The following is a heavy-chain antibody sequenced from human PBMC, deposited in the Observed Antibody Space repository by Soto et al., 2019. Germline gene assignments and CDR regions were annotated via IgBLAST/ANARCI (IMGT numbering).Heavy chain of an antibody. CDR3: SRWYCSGGSCYYSYGMDV. Sequence: GGSLRLSCAASGFTFSSYAMHWVRQAPGKGLEWGAVISYDGSNKYYADSVKGRFTISRDNSKNTLYLQMNSLRAEDSAVYYCSRWYCSGGSCYYSYGMDVWGQGTTVTVSS. CDR1: GFTFSSYA. J-gene: IGHJ6*02. V-gene: IGHV3-30*04. D-gene: IGHD2-15*01. CDR2: ISYDGSNK.